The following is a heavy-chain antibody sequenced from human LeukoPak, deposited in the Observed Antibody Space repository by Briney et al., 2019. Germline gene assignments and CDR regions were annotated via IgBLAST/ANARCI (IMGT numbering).Heavy chain of an antibody. Sequence: PGGSLRPSCAASGFTFDDYGMSWVRQAPGKGLEWVSGINWNGGSTVYADSVKGRFTIYRDNAKNSLYLQMNSLRAEDTALYYCAREAEYTYYYDSSGYSAYYFDYWAREPWSPSPQ. J-gene: IGHJ4*02. CDR1: GFTFDDYG. CDR2: INWNGGST. D-gene: IGHD3-22*01. CDR3: AREAEYTYYYDSSGYSAYYFDY. V-gene: IGHV3-20*04.